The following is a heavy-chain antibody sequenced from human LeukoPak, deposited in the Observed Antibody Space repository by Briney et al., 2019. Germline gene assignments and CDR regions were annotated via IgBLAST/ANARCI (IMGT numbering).Heavy chain of an antibody. CDR2: IYHSGST. J-gene: IGHJ4*02. D-gene: IGHD2-15*01. V-gene: IGHV4-38-2*02. CDR1: GYSISSGYY. CDR3: ARKDGNSDY. Sequence: SETLSPTCTVSGYSISSGYYWGWIRQPPGKGLEWIGSIYHSGSTYYNPSLKSRVTISVDTSKNQFSLKLSSVTAADTAVYYCARKDGNSDYWGQGTLVTVSS.